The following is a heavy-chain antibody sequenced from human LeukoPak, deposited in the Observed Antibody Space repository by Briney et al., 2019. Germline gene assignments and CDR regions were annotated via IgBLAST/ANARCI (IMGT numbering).Heavy chain of an antibody. CDR2: ISSNGGST. D-gene: IGHD5-18*01. CDR3: AKDRGYSYGPLDY. CDR1: GFTFSSYA. Sequence: GGSLRLSCAASGFTFSSYAMHWVRQAPGKGLEYVSAISSNGGSTYYANSVKGRFTISRDNSKNTLYLQMGSLRAEDMAVYYCAKDRGYSYGPLDYWGQGTLVTVSS. V-gene: IGHV3-64*01. J-gene: IGHJ4*02.